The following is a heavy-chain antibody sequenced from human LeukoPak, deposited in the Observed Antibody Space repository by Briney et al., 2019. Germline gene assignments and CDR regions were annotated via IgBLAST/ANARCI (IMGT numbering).Heavy chain of an antibody. J-gene: IGHJ4*02. CDR1: GFTFSSYA. CDR2: ISGSGGST. D-gene: IGHD6-13*01. V-gene: IGHV3-23*01. CDR3: AKRYSSSWELDY. Sequence: PGGSLRLSCAASGFTFSSYAMSWVSQAPGKGLEWVSAISGSGGSTYYADSVKGRFTISRDNSKNTLYLQMNSLRAEDTAVYYCAKRYSSSWELDYWGQGTLVTVSS.